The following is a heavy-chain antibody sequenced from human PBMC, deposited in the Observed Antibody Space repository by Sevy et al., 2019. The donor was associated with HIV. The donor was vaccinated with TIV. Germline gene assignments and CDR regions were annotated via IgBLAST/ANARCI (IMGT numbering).Heavy chain of an antibody. Sequence: GGSLRLSCAASGFTFSSYSMNWVRQAPGKGLEWVSSISSSSSYIYYADSVKGRFTISRDNAKNPLYLQMNSLRAEDTAVYYCARELLSNWFDPWGQGTLVTVSS. V-gene: IGHV3-21*01. CDR3: ARELLSNWFDP. CDR2: ISSSSSYI. CDR1: GFTFSSYS. J-gene: IGHJ5*02.